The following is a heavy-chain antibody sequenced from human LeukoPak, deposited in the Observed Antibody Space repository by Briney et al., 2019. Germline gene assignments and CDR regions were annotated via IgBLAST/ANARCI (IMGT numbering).Heavy chain of an antibody. D-gene: IGHD2-2*01. CDR2: NYFRGRN. CDR3: ARAHPCCSGPGCYLDWFDP. J-gene: IGHJ5*02. Sequence: SQTLSLTRTVSVDSINIYYWSCVTDPPGRGLEGGGYNYFRGRNNYNTSLTSRVTLSVDASKNQISLKVKSLTAADTAMYYDARAHPCCSGPGCYLDWFDPWGQGTLVTVSS. CDR1: VDSINIYY. V-gene: IGHV4-59*01.